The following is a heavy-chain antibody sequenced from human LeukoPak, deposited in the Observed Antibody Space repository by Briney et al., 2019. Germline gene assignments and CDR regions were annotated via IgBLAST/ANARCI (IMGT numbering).Heavy chain of an antibody. V-gene: IGHV1-2*02. CDR3: ARDPKHYDILTGYYHLGYYYYGMDV. CDR2: INPNSGGT. D-gene: IGHD3-9*01. CDR1: GYTFTGYY. Sequence: ASVKVSCKASGYTFTGYYMHRVRQAPGQGLEWMGWINPNSGGTNYAQKFQGRVTMTRDTSISTAYMELSRLRSDDTAVYYCARDPKHYDILTGYYHLGYYYYGMDVWGQGTTVTVSS. J-gene: IGHJ6*02.